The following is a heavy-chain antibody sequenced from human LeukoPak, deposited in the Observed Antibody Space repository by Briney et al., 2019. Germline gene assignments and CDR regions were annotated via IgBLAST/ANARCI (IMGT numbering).Heavy chain of an antibody. J-gene: IGHJ6*02. CDR2: IWYDGSNK. CDR3: AREYLTIPYGMDV. V-gene: IGHV3-33*01. Sequence: GESLRLSCAASGFTFSSYGVHWVRQAPGKGLEWVAVIWYDGSNKYYADSVKGRFTISRDNSKNTLYLQMNSLRAEDTAVYYCAREYLTIPYGMDVWGQGTTVTVSS. CDR1: GFTFSSYG. D-gene: IGHD3-3*01.